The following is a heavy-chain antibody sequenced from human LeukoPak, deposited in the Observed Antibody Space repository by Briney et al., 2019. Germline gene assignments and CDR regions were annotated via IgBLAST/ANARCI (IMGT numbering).Heavy chain of an antibody. CDR1: GYSFTTYW. J-gene: IGHJ5*02. CDR2: IYPDDSDT. Sequence: GESLKISCKTSGYSFTTYWIGWAGQMPGTGLEWVGAIYPDDSDTRYSPSFQGQVVISADRSIRTAYLQWNTLKTSDTAMYYCVRQRGASGTINHFDPWGQGTLVTVSS. V-gene: IGHV5-51*01. CDR3: VRQRGASGTINHFDP. D-gene: IGHD3-10*01.